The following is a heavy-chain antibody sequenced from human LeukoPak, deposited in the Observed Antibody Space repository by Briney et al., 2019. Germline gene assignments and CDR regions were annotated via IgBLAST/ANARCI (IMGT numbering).Heavy chain of an antibody. V-gene: IGHV3-23*01. Sequence: GGSLRLSCAASGFTFPNYAMGAGRQAPGKGLEWVSTISNVGGSTYYADSVRGRFTVSRETSKTTLYLEMNSLRAEDTAVYYCAKDLKKATGVVFNFEFGGQGTLVTVSA. CDR3: AKDLKKATGVVFNFEF. CDR2: ISNVGGST. D-gene: IGHD2-8*02. CDR1: GFTFPNYA. J-gene: IGHJ4*02.